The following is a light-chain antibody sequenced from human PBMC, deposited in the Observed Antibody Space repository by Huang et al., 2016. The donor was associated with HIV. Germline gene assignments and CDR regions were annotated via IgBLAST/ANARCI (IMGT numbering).Light chain of an antibody. CDR2: AAS. V-gene: IGKV1-39*01. CDR3: QQTSSVPLT. Sequence: DIQMTQSPSSLSASVGERISITCRASQTISTFLNWYQQKPGKAPKLLIHAASNLQSGVSSRFSGTGSGTLFTLTVTGLLPDDFATYFCQQTSSVPLTFGGGTKVEMK. CDR1: QTISTF. J-gene: IGKJ4*01.